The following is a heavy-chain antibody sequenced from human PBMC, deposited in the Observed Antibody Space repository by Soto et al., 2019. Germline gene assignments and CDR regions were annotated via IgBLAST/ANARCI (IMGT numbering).Heavy chain of an antibody. V-gene: IGHV3-21*01. J-gene: IGHJ3*02. Sequence: EVQLVESGGGLVKPGGSLRLSCAASGFTFSSYSMNWVRQAPGKGLEWVSSISSSSSYIYYADSVKGRFTISRDNAKNLLYLQMNSLRAEDTAVYYCARDGIAAAEGFDIWGQGTMVTVSS. D-gene: IGHD6-13*01. CDR3: ARDGIAAAEGFDI. CDR1: GFTFSSYS. CDR2: ISSSSSYI.